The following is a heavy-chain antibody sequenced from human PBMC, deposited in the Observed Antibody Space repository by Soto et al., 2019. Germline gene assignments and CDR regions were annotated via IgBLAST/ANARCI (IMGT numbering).Heavy chain of an antibody. Sequence: QLGGSLRLSCASSGFTVSSNYMSWVRQAPGKGLEWVTVIYSGGSTYYADSVKGRFTISRHNSKNTLYLQMNSLRAEDTGVYYCARDSRGSGSYAFDIWGQGTMVTVSS. CDR3: ARDSRGSGSYAFDI. J-gene: IGHJ3*02. D-gene: IGHD3-10*01. CDR1: GFTVSSNY. CDR2: IYSGGST. V-gene: IGHV3-53*04.